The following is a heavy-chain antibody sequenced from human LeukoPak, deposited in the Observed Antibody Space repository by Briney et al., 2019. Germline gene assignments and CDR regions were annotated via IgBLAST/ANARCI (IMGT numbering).Heavy chain of an antibody. CDR2: IYNSGST. CDR1: GGSISGSTYY. J-gene: IGHJ1*01. D-gene: IGHD3-22*01. CDR3: ARHDYYHSSGYFSPYCQH. V-gene: IGHV4-39*01. Sequence: PSETLSLTCTVSGGSISGSTYYWGWIRQPPGKGLQWIGSIYNSGSTDYNPSLKSRVAIFVDTSKNQFSLRLSSVTAADTAVYYCARHDYYHSSGYFSPYCQHWGQGTLVSVSS.